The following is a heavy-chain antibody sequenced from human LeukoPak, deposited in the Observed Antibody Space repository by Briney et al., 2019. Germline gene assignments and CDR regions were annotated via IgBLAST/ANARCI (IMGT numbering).Heavy chain of an antibody. Sequence: GGSLRLSCAASGFTFSSYAMSWVRQAPGKGLEWVSAISGSGGSTYYADSVKGRFTISRDNSKNTLYLQMNSLRAEDTAVYYCAKAGWYDYYYGMDVWGQGTTVTVSS. CDR3: AKAGWYDYYYGMDV. D-gene: IGHD6-19*01. V-gene: IGHV3-23*01. CDR1: GFTFSSYA. CDR2: ISGSGGST. J-gene: IGHJ6*02.